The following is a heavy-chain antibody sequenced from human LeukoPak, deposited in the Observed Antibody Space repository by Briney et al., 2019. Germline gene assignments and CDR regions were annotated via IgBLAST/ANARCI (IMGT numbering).Heavy chain of an antibody. CDR2: ISGSGGST. J-gene: IGHJ4*02. D-gene: IGHD6-19*01. CDR1: GFTFSNFA. CDR3: AKMVHTEQWLVPFDY. V-gene: IGHV3-23*01. Sequence: VGSLRLSCAASGFTFSNFAMNWVRQAPGKGLEWVSTISGSGGSTYYADSVKGRFTISRDNSKNTLYLQMNSLRAEDTAVYYCAKMVHTEQWLVPFDYWGQGTLVTVSS.